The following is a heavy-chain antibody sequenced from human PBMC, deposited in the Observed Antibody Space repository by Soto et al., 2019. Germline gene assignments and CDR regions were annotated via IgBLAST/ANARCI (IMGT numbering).Heavy chain of an antibody. Sequence: EVQLVESGGGLVQPGGSLRLSCAASGFTFSSYWMSWVRQAPGKGLEWVANIKQDGSEKYYVDSVKGRFTISRDNAKNSLYLQMKSLRAEDTAVYYCAREGGGCSGGSCYPYYYYGMDVWGQGTTVTVSS. CDR1: GFTFSSYW. D-gene: IGHD2-15*01. J-gene: IGHJ6*02. CDR3: AREGGGCSGGSCYPYYYYGMDV. V-gene: IGHV3-7*01. CDR2: IKQDGSEK.